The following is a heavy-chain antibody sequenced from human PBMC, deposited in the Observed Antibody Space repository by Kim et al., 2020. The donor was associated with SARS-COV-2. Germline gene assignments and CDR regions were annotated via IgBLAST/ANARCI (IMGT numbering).Heavy chain of an antibody. Sequence: GGSLRLSCAASGFTFDDYAMHWVRQAPGKGLEWVSGISWNSGSIGYADSVKGRFTISRDNAKNSLYLQLNSLRAEDTALYYCAKGPGAFDIWGQGTIVT. CDR2: ISWNSGSI. V-gene: IGHV3-9*01. CDR3: AKGPGAFDI. CDR1: GFTFDDYA. J-gene: IGHJ3*02.